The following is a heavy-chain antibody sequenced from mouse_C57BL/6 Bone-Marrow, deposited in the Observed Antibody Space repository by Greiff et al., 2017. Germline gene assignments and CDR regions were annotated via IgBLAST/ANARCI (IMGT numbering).Heavy chain of an antibody. V-gene: IGHV1-55*01. D-gene: IGHD2-4*01. CDR3: ARDYDENYYAMDY. CDR2: IYPGSGST. CDR1: GYTFTSYW. Sequence: QVQLQQPGAELVKPGASVKMSCKASGYTFTSYWITWVKQRPGQGLEWLGDIYPGSGSTNYNEKFKSKATLTVDTSSSTAYMQLSSLTSEDSAVYYCARDYDENYYAMDYWGQGTSVTVSS. J-gene: IGHJ4*01.